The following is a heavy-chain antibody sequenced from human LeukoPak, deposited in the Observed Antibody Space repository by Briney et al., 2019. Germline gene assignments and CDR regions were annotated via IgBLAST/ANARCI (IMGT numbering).Heavy chain of an antibody. Sequence: PSETLSLTCTVSGGSISSYYWSWIRQPPGKGLEWIGYISYSGSTNYNPSLKSRVTMSVDTSKNQFSLKLSSVTAADTAVYYCARVGQYSGYDSSSAYWGQGTLVTVSS. V-gene: IGHV4-59*01. J-gene: IGHJ4*02. CDR3: ARVGQYSGYDSSSAY. CDR1: GGSISSYY. CDR2: ISYSGST. D-gene: IGHD5-12*01.